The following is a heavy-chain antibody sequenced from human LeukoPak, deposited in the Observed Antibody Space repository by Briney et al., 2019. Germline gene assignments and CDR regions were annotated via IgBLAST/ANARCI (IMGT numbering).Heavy chain of an antibody. CDR3: ARQLLRYFDWLYFDY. V-gene: IGHV3-7*03. Sequence: GGSLRLTCAASGFTFSSYWMSWDRQAPGKGLEWVANIKQDGSEKYYVDSVKGRFTISRDNAKNSLYLQMNSLRAEDTAVYYCARQLLRYFDWLYFDYWGQGTLVTVSS. D-gene: IGHD3-9*01. CDR2: IKQDGSEK. CDR1: GFTFSSYW. J-gene: IGHJ4*02.